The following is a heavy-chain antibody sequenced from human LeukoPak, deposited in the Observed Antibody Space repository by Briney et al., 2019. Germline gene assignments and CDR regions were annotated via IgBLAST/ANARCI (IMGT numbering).Heavy chain of an antibody. Sequence: ASVKVSCRASGYTLTNYYMHWVRQAPGQGLEWMGRINPNSGGTNYAQKFQGRVTMTRDTSISTAYMELSRLRSDDTAVYYCARTASSIAARQGYYYYMDVWGKGTTVTVSS. CDR1: GYTLTNYY. D-gene: IGHD6-6*01. CDR3: ARTASSIAARQGYYYYMDV. V-gene: IGHV1-2*06. CDR2: INPNSGGT. J-gene: IGHJ6*03.